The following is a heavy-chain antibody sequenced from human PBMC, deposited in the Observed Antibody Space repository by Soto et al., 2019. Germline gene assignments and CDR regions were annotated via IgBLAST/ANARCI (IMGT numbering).Heavy chain of an antibody. V-gene: IGHV1-69*13. CDR2: IIPIFGTA. J-gene: IGHJ3*02. Sequence: SVKVSCKASGGTFSSYAISWVRQAPGQGPEWMGGIIPIFGTANYAQKFQGRVTITADESTSTAYMELSSLRSEDTAVYYCAGRNYDSSGSNPGPTAFDIWGQGTMVTVSS. CDR1: GGTFSSYA. D-gene: IGHD3-22*01. CDR3: AGRNYDSSGSNPGPTAFDI.